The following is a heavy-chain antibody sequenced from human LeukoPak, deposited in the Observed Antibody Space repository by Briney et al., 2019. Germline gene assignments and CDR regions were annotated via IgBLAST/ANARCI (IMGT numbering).Heavy chain of an antibody. Sequence: VASVKVSCKASGYTFTSYAMNWVRQAPGQGLEWMGWINTNTGNPTYAQGFTGRFVFSLDTSVSTAYLQISSLKAEDTAVYYCARRTKDSNVLLWFGELLPDSYYYYYMDVWGKGTTVTVSS. CDR3: ARRTKDSNVLLWFGELLPDSYYYYYMDV. CDR2: INTNTGNP. D-gene: IGHD3-10*01. J-gene: IGHJ6*03. V-gene: IGHV7-4-1*02. CDR1: GYTFTSYA.